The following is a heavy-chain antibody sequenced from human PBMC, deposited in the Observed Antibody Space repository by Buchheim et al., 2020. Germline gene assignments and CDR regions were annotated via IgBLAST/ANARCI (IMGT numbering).Heavy chain of an antibody. Sequence: QVPLQESGPGLVKPSQTLSLTCTVSGGSISSGDYYWSWIRQPPGKGLEWIGYIYYSGSTYYNPSLKSRVTISVDTSKNQFSLKLSSVTAAATAVYYCARASGGMTTVTTGWFDPWGQGTL. CDR2: IYYSGST. D-gene: IGHD4-17*01. CDR3: ARASGGMTTVTTGWFDP. CDR1: GGSISSGDYY. J-gene: IGHJ5*02. V-gene: IGHV4-30-4*01.